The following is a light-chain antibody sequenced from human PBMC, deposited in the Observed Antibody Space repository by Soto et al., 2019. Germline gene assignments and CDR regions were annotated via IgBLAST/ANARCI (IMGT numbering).Light chain of an antibody. CDR3: CSHAGSSTHVV. CDR2: EVT. CDR1: TSDVGSYNL. J-gene: IGLJ2*01. V-gene: IGLV2-23*02. Sequence: QSALTQPASVSGSPGQSITISCTGTTSDVGSYNLVSWYQHHPGKAPRLMIFEVTRRPSGVSNRFSGSKSGNTASLTISGFLAEDEADYYCCSHAGSSTHVVFGGGTKLTVL.